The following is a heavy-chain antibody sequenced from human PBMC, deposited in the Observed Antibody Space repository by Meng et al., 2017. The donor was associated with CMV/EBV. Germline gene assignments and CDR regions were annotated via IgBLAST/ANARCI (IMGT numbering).Heavy chain of an antibody. CDR1: GGSFSGYY. CDR2: INHSGST. Sequence: GQLQQWGAGLFKPSETLSLTCAVYGGSFSGYYWSWIRQPPGKGLEWIGEINHSGSTNYNPSLKSRVTISVDTSKNQFSLKLSSVTAADTAVYYCARGVGGWFDPWGQGTLVTVSS. CDR3: ARGVGGWFDP. V-gene: IGHV4-34*01. J-gene: IGHJ5*02. D-gene: IGHD1-26*01.